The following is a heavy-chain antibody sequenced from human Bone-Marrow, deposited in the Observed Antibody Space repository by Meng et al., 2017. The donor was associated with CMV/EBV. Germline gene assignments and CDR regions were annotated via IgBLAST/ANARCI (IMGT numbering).Heavy chain of an antibody. Sequence: FSSYAISWVRQAPGQGLAWMGWINPNSGGTNYAQKFQGRVTMTRDTSISTAYMELSRLRSDDTAVYYCARDRVYYGSGSYYSTWFDPWGQGTLVTVSS. J-gene: IGHJ5*02. D-gene: IGHD3-10*01. CDR3: ARDRVYYGSGSYYSTWFDP. V-gene: IGHV1-2*02. CDR1: FSSYA. CDR2: INPNSGGT.